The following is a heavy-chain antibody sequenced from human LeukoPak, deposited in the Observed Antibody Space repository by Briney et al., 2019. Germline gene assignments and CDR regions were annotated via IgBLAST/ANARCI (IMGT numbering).Heavy chain of an antibody. CDR2: IYTSGST. Sequence: SQTLPLTCTVSGGSISSGSYYWSWIRQPAGKGLEWIGRIYTSGSTNYNPSLKSRVTISVDTSKNQFSLKLSSVTAADTAVYYCAREGGGSSSGEFDYWGQGTLVTVSS. V-gene: IGHV4-61*02. CDR3: AREGGGSSSGEFDY. CDR1: GGSISSGSYY. J-gene: IGHJ4*02. D-gene: IGHD6-6*01.